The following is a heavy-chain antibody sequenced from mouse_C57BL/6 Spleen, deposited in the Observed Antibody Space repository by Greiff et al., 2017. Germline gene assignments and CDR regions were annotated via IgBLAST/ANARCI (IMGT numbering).Heavy chain of an antibody. D-gene: IGHD2-10*01. CDR2: IYPGDGDT. J-gene: IGHJ1*03. CDR3: ASLLNWYFDV. CDR1: GYAFSSSW. Sequence: QVQLQQSGPELVKPGASVKISCKASGYAFSSSWMNWVKQRPGKGLEWIGRIYPGDGDTNYNGKFKGKATLTADKSSSTAYMQLSRLTSEDSAVYFCASLLNWYFDVWGTGTTVTVSS. V-gene: IGHV1-82*01.